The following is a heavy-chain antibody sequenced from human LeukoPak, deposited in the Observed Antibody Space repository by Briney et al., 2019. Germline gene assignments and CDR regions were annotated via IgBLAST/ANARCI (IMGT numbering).Heavy chain of an antibody. CDR2: ISRTGTYT. CDR3: ARDVITATDTAF. V-gene: IGHV3-48*03. J-gene: IGHJ4*02. Sequence: AGGSLRLSCAASGFIFSSHEMNWVRQAPGKGLEWVSYISRTGTYTYYSDSVKGRFTISRDNTRNSVFLQMESLRAEDTALYYCARDVITATDTAFWGQGTLVTVSS. D-gene: IGHD6-25*01. CDR1: GFIFSSHE.